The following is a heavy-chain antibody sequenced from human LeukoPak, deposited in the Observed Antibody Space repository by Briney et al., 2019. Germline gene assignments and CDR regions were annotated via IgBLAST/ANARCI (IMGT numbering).Heavy chain of an antibody. CDR2: IKQDGSEK. CDR3: ARGYSYPYFDY. D-gene: IGHD5-18*01. CDR1: GFTFSSYW. J-gene: IGHJ4*02. Sequence: PGGSLRLSCAASGFTFSSYWRSWVRQAPGKGLEWVANIKQDGSEKYYVDSVKGRFTISRDNAKNSLYLQMSSLRAEDTAVYHCARGYSYPYFDYWGQGTLVTVSS. V-gene: IGHV3-7*05.